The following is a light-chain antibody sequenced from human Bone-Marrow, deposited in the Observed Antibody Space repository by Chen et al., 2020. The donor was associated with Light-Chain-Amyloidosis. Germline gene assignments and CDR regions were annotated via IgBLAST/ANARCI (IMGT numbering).Light chain of an antibody. CDR3: SSYTITNTLV. J-gene: IGLJ1*01. CDR2: EVT. V-gene: IGLV2-14*01. CDR1: SSDVGGDNH. Sequence: QSALTQPASVSRSPGQSITISCTGTSSDVGGDNHVSWYQQHPDKATKLMIYEVTNRPSWVPDRFSGSKSDNTASLTISGLQTEDEADYFCSSYTITNTLVFGSGTRVTVL.